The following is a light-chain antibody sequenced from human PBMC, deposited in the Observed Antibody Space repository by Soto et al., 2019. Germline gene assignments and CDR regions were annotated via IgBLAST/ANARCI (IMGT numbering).Light chain of an antibody. J-gene: IGKJ4*01. CDR2: DAS. V-gene: IGKV3-11*01. CDR3: EQRSNWPQIT. CDR1: QSVRKY. Sequence: EIVLTQSPATLSLSPGEIATLSCRASQSVRKYLAWYHQKPGQAPRLLIHDASNRATGIPARVRGSGSGTDFTLTINSLEPEDFGVYYGEQRSNWPQITVGGGTKVEIK.